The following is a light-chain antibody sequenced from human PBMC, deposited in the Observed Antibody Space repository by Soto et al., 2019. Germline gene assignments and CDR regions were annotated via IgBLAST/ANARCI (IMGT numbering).Light chain of an antibody. CDR1: QKISHNF. Sequence: EIVLTQSPVTLSLSPGERATLSCRASQKISHNFLAWFQQKPGLAPRLLISGASTRASDIPDRFSGSGSGTDFALTISRLEPEDFAVYFCQQYGSSPFTFGQGTKLQI. J-gene: IGKJ2*01. CDR3: QQYGSSPFT. V-gene: IGKV3-20*01. CDR2: GAS.